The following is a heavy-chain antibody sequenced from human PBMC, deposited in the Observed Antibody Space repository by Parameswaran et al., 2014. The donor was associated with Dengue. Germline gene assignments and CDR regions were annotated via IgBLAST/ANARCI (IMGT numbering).Heavy chain of an antibody. CDR1: SNA. V-gene: IGHV3-23*01. J-gene: IGHJ4*02. CDR2: ISGSGGST. CDR3: AKDQDEYNWNRGSAAYYFDY. Sequence: SNARWIRQPPGKGLEWVSAISGSGGSTYYADSVKGRFTISRDNSKNTLYLQMNSLRAEDTAVYYCAKDQDEYNWNRGSAAYYFDYWGQGTLVTVSS. D-gene: IGHD1-20*01.